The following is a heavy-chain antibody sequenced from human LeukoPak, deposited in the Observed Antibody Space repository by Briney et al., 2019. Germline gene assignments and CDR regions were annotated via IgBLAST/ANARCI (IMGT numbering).Heavy chain of an antibody. J-gene: IGHJ4*02. CDR2: IYPGDSDT. Sequence: GESLKIFCKGAGYSFTIYWIGWVRQMPGKGLEWVGIIYPGDSDTRYSTSSQGRRTISADKSTSTAYLQWSSLKASDTAMYYCARQHYDILTGYPVDYWGQGTLVTVSS. CDR1: GYSFTIYW. D-gene: IGHD3-9*01. V-gene: IGHV5-51*01. CDR3: ARQHYDILTGYPVDY.